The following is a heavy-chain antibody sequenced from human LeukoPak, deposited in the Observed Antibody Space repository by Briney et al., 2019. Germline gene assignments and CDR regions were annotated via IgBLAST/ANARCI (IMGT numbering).Heavy chain of an antibody. J-gene: IGHJ3*02. CDR2: IFYNGNT. V-gene: IGHV4-31*03. D-gene: IGHD3-22*01. Sequence: SETLSLTCTVSGGSISIGGYYWSWIRQHPGKGLEWIGYIFYNGNTYYNPSLKSRLTISGDTSENQFSLKLSSVTATDTAVYYCVRNFDSYNAFDIWGQGTMVTVSS. CDR1: GGSISIGGYY. CDR3: VRNFDSYNAFDI.